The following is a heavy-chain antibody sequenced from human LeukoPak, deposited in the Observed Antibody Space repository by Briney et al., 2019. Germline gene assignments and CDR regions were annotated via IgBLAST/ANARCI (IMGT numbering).Heavy chain of an antibody. J-gene: IGHJ5*02. Sequence: SETLSLTCTVSGGSISGSSSYWGWIRQPPGRGLDYIGSIHYTGTTYYNPSLKSRVTLSVDTSQNQFSLNLTSVTAADTAVYYCARGSPCASWCQGNLVTVSS. CDR2: IHYTGTT. D-gene: IGHD1-26*01. CDR1: GGSISGSSSY. V-gene: IGHV4-39*01. CDR3: ARGSPCAS.